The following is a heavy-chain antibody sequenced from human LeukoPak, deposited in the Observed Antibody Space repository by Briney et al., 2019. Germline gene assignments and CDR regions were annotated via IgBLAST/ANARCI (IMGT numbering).Heavy chain of an antibody. D-gene: IGHD3-16*01. V-gene: IGHV4-59*08. CDR3: AGYRGNYYYGMDV. CDR1: GGSISSYY. CDR2: IYYSGST. Sequence: PSETLSLTCTVSGGSISSYYWSWFRQPPGKGLEWIGYIYYSGSTNYNPSLKSRVTISVDTSKNQFSLKLSSVTAADTAVYYCAGYRGNYYYGMDVWGRGTTVTVSS. J-gene: IGHJ6*02.